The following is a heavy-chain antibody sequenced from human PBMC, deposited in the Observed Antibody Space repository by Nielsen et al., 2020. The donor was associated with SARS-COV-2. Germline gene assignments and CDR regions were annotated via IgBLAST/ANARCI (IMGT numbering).Heavy chain of an antibody. CDR1: GYTFTSYD. V-gene: IGHV1-46*01. CDR2: INPSGGST. Sequence: ASVKVSCKASGYTFTSYDINWVRQAPGQGLEWMGIINPSGGSTSYAQKFQGRVTMTRDTSISTAYMELSRLRSDDTAVYYCARDAVYCSSTSCLNYGMDVWGQGTTVTVSS. J-gene: IGHJ6*02. CDR3: ARDAVYCSSTSCLNYGMDV. D-gene: IGHD2-2*01.